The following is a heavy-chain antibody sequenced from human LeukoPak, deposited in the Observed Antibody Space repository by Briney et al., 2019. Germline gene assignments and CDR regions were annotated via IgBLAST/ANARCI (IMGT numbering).Heavy chain of an antibody. CDR1: GYTFTSYG. CDR3: ARGEVGYCSSTSCYKGTFDY. D-gene: IGHD2-2*02. Sequence: ASVKVSCKTSGYTFTSYGISWVRQAPGQGLEWMGWISGYYGNRNYAQKFQGRVTMTTDTSTSTAYMELRSLRSDDTAVYYCARGEVGYCSSTSCYKGTFDYWGQGTLVTVSS. J-gene: IGHJ4*02. CDR2: ISGYYGNR. V-gene: IGHV1-18*01.